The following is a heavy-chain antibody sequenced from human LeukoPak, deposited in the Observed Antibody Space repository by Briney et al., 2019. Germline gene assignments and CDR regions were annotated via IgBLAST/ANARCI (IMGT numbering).Heavy chain of an antibody. CDR3: TRGGYGGPRVAFDY. J-gene: IGHJ4*02. V-gene: IGHV3-20*04. CDR1: GFTFDDYG. D-gene: IGHD1-1*01. Sequence: GGSLRLSCAASGFTFDDYGMSWVRHAPGKGIEWVSGINWNGGSTGYADSVKGRFTISRDNAKNSMYLQMNSLRAEDTAVYYCTRGGYGGPRVAFDYWGQGTLVTVSS. CDR2: INWNGGST.